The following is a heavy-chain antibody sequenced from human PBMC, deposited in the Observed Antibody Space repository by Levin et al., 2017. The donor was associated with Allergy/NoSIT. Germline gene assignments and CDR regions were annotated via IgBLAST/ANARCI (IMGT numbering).Heavy chain of an antibody. Sequence: GESLKISCKASGYTFTNYYMHWVRQAPGQGLEWMGIINPSGGSIRYTQKFQGRVTMTRDTSTSTVYMELSSLRSEDTAVYYCARDRYYGSGSHYNVHYNDYYMDVWGKGTTVTVSS. CDR2: INPSGGSI. D-gene: IGHD3-10*01. CDR1: GYTFTNYY. V-gene: IGHV1-46*01. CDR3: ARDRYYGSGSHYNVHYNDYYMDV. J-gene: IGHJ6*03.